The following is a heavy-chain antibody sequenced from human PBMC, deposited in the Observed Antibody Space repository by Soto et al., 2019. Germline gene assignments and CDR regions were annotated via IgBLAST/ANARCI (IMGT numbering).Heavy chain of an antibody. J-gene: IGHJ4*02. V-gene: IGHV4-34*01. Sequence: SETLSLTCAVYGGSFSGYYWSWIRQPPGKGLEWIGEINHSGSTNYNPSLKSRVTISVDTSKNQFSLKLSSVTAADTAVYYCAGRQGDIVATSSDYWGQGTLVTVSS. CDR2: INHSGST. CDR1: GGSFSGYY. CDR3: AGRQGDIVATSSDY. D-gene: IGHD5-12*01.